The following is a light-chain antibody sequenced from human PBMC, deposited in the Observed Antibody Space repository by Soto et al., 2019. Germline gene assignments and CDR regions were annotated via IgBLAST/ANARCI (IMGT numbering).Light chain of an antibody. CDR1: SSNIGSNY. V-gene: IGLV1-47*01. CDR2: RNN. J-gene: IGLJ3*02. CDR3: AAWDDSLSAWV. Sequence: QSVLTQPPSASGTPGPRVTISGSGSSSNIGSNYVYWYQQLPGTAPKLLIYRNNQRPSGVPDRFSGSKSGTSASLAISGLRSEDEADYYCAAWDDSLSAWVFGGGTKRTVL.